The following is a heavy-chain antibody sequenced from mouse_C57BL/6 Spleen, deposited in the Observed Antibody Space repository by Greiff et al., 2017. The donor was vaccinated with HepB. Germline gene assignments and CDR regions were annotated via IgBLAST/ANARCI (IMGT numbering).Heavy chain of an antibody. CDR2: IYPGDGDT. CDR1: GYAFSSSW. V-gene: IGHV1-82*01. Sequence: VKLQQSGPELVKPGASVKISCKASGYAFSSSWMNWVKQRPGKGLEWIGRIYPGDGDTNYNGKFKGKATLTADKSSSTAYMQLSSLTSEDSAVYFCARSDGYYVGWFAYWGQGTLVTVSA. D-gene: IGHD2-3*01. J-gene: IGHJ3*01. CDR3: ARSDGYYVGWFAY.